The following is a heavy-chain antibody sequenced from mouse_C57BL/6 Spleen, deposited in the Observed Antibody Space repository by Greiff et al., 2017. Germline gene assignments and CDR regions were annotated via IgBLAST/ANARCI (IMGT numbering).Heavy chain of an antibody. CDR3: ERADGYDSFDY. J-gene: IGHJ2*01. D-gene: IGHD2-2*01. V-gene: IGHV1-81*01. CDR2: IYPRSGST. Sequence: QVQLQQSGAELAKPGASVKLSCKASGYTFTSYAICWVQQRTEKGLEWVGEIYPRSGSTYYNEKVKGKATLTADKPSSTSYTELRSLTSEYSAVYFCERADGYDSFDYWAKAPLSQSPQ. CDR1: GYTFTSYA.